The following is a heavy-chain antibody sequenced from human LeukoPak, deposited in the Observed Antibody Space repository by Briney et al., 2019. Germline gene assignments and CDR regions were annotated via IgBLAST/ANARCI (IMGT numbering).Heavy chain of an antibody. V-gene: IGHV4-61*09. Sequence: SQTLSLTCTVSGGSIRSGSYYWSWIRQPAGKGLEWIGHVSTSGSPNFNPSLKSRVTISVSTSKNQFSLKLNSVTAADTAVYYCARDGAYSGYEYDYWGQGTLVTVSS. CDR3: ARDGAYSGYEYDY. D-gene: IGHD5-12*01. J-gene: IGHJ4*02. CDR1: GGSIRSGSYY. CDR2: VSTSGSP.